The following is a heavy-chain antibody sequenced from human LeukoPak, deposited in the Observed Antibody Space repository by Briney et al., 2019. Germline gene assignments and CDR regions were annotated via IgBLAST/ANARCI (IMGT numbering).Heavy chain of an antibody. D-gene: IGHD2-21*01. CDR3: ARIAIEWFDP. CDR2: IHYSGST. V-gene: IGHV4-39*02. J-gene: IGHJ5*02. CDR1: GGSISSTTYY. Sequence: SETLSLTCIVSGGSISSTTYYWGWIRQPPGKGLEWIGSIHYSGSTYYNPSLKSRVTISVDTSKNHLSLKLGSVTAADTAVYYCARIAIEWFDPWGQGTLVTVSS.